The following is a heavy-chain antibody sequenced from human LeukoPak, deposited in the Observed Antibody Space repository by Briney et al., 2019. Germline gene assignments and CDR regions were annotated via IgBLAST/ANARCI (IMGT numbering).Heavy chain of an antibody. D-gene: IGHD2-2*01. CDR2: IWYDGSNK. CDR3: AREGVVPAAGVFDY. Sequence: GGSLRLSCAASGFTFSSYVMHWVRQAPGQGLEWVAVIWYDGSNKYYADSVKGRFTISRDNSKNTLYLQMNSLRAEDTAVYYCAREGVVPAAGVFDYWGQGTLVTVSS. CDR1: GFTFSSYV. V-gene: IGHV3-33*01. J-gene: IGHJ4*02.